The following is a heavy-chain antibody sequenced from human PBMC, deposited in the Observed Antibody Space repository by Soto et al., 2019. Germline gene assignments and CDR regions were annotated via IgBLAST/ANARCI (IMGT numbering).Heavy chain of an antibody. CDR2: IVPIVDTS. J-gene: IGHJ4*03. D-gene: IGHD2-15*01. Sequence: SVKVCCKASGGTFSSYTISWVRQAPGQRLERMGGIVPIVDTSTYAQKFQGRVTITADESTSTVYMELSSLRSDDTAVYYCVRVVAIPGYPDNWRQGTLVTVSS. CDR3: VRVVAIPGYPDN. V-gene: IGHV1-69*13. CDR1: GGTFSSYT.